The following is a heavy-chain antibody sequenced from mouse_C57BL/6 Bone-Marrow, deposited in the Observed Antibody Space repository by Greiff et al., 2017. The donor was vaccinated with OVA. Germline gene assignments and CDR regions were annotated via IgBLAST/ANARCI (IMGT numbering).Heavy chain of an antibody. J-gene: IGHJ1*03. Sequence: EVQLVASGGGLVQPGGSLHLSCAASGFTFRSYSLSWVRPTPEKRLEWVATISDGGSYTYYPDNVKGRFTISRDNAKNNLYLQMSHLKSEDTAMYYCAREGWDPYWYFDVWGTGTTVTVSS. CDR2: ISDGGSYT. CDR1: GFTFRSYS. CDR3: AREGWDPYWYFDV. V-gene: IGHV5-4*01. D-gene: IGHD4-1*01.